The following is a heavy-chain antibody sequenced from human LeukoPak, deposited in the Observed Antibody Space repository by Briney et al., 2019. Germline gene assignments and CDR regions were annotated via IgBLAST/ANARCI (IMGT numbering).Heavy chain of an antibody. CDR1: GYTFTGYY. Sequence: ASVKVSCKASGYTFTGYYMHWVRQAPGQELEWMGWINPNSGGTNYAQKFQGRVTMTRDTSISTAYMELSRLRSDDTAVYYCARDWGYCSGGSCYPDDYWGQGTLVTVSS. D-gene: IGHD2-15*01. CDR3: ARDWGYCSGGSCYPDDY. CDR2: INPNSGGT. J-gene: IGHJ4*02. V-gene: IGHV1-2*02.